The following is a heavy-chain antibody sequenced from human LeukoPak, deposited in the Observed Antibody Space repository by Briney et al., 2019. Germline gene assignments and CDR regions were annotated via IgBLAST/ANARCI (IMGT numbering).Heavy chain of an antibody. V-gene: IGHV3-53*01. CDR2: IYSGGST. J-gene: IGHJ4*02. CDR1: EFTVSGNY. D-gene: IGHD1-26*01. Sequence: GGSLRLSCEASEFTVSGNYMSWVRQPPGKGLEWVSIIYSGGSTYYADSVKGRFTISRDNSRNTLYLQMNSLSPEDTAVYYCASTRGSSFDYWGQGTLVTVSS. CDR3: ASTRGSSFDY.